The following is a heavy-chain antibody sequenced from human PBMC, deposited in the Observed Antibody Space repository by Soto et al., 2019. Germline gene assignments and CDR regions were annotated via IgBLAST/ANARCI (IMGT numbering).Heavy chain of an antibody. Sequence: PSETLSVTCTVSNGSISSGGYSWSWIRQTPGKGLEWIGYIYPTGKTYYNPSLKNRATLSIDTSQNQFSLQLTSVTAADTAVYYCARAPPGPAPRWGVWGQGTTVTVSS. CDR3: ARAPPGPAPRWGV. CDR2: IYPTGKT. V-gene: IGHV4-30-2*01. D-gene: IGHD3-16*01. CDR1: NGSISSGGYS. J-gene: IGHJ6*02.